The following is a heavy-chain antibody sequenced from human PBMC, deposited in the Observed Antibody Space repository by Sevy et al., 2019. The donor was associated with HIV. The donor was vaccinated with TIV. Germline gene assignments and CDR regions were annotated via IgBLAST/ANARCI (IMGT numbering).Heavy chain of an antibody. D-gene: IGHD1-26*01. CDR1: GFTFSNFW. CDR3: ARDCNSASCLWGMDV. Sequence: GGSLRPSCVASGFTFSNFWMSWVRQAPGKGLEWVANIKRDGSEKNYVASVKGRFTISRDNAKTSLYLQMNSLRVEDTAVYYCARDCNSASCLWGMDVWGQGTMVTISS. J-gene: IGHJ6*02. V-gene: IGHV3-7*03. CDR2: IKRDGSEK.